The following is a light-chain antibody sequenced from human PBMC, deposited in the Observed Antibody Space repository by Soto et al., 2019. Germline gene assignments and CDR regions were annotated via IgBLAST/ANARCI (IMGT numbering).Light chain of an antibody. J-gene: IGKJ5*01. CDR2: WAS. CDR3: QQYHSDPIT. Sequence: VMTQSPDSLALSLCERATINCRSSQSGLSNSDNKNYLAWFQQKPGQPPKLLFYWASTRESGVPDRFSGSGSATDFTLTISSLQAEDVAVYYCQQYHSDPITFGQGTRLEIK. CDR1: QSGLSNSDNKNY. V-gene: IGKV4-1*01.